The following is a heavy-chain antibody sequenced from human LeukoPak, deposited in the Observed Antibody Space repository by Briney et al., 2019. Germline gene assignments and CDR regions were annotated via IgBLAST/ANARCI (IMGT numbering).Heavy chain of an antibody. CDR2: INHSGST. V-gene: IGHV4-34*01. CDR1: GGSFSGYY. J-gene: IGHJ4*02. Sequence: PSETLSLTCAVYGGSFSGYYWSWIRRPPGKGLEWIGEINHSGSTNYNPSLKSRVTISVDTSKNQFSLKLSSVTAADTAVYYCARSFYGSGTPQGYFDYWGQGTLVTVSS. CDR3: ARSFYGSGTPQGYFDY. D-gene: IGHD3-10*01.